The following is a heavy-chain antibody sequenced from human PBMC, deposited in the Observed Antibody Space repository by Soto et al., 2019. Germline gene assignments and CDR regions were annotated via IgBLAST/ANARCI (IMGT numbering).Heavy chain of an antibody. V-gene: IGHV1-69*13. CDR3: ARVYDSSGYQLGPYYYYGMDV. J-gene: IGHJ6*02. Sequence: QVQLVQSGAEVKKPGASVKVSCKASGYTFTSYGISWVRQAPGQGLEWMGGIIPIFGTANYAQKFQGRVTITADESTSTAYMELSSLRSEDTAVYYCARVYDSSGYQLGPYYYYGMDVWGQGTTVTVSS. CDR2: IIPIFGTA. CDR1: GYTFTSYG. D-gene: IGHD3-22*01.